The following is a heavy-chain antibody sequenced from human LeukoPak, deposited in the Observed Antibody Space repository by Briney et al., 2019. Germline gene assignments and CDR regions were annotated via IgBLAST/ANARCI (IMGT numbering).Heavy chain of an antibody. CDR1: GGSISSGGYS. CDR2: FYHSGST. D-gene: IGHD6-13*01. V-gene: IGHV4-30-2*01. CDR3: ARSALPERRIRSSSWYYFDY. Sequence: KLSQTLSLTCAVSGGSISSGGYSWSWIRQPPGKGLEWIGYFYHSGSTYYNPSLKSRVTISVDRSKNQFSLKLSSVTAADTAVYYCARSALPERRIRSSSWYYFDYWGQGTLVTVSS. J-gene: IGHJ4*02.